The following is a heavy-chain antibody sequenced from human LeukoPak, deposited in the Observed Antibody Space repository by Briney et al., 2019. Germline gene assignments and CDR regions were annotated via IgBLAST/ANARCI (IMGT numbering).Heavy chain of an antibody. CDR2: INPNSGGT. J-gene: IGHJ6*03. Sequence: ASVKVSCKASGYTFTGYYMHWVRQAPGQGVEWMGWINPNSGGTNYAQKFQGRVTMTRDTSISTAYMELSRLRSDDTAVYYCARDRYSGSWDYYYMDVWGKGTTVTVSS. V-gene: IGHV1-2*02. CDR1: GYTFTGYY. CDR3: ARDRYSGSWDYYYMDV. D-gene: IGHD1-26*01.